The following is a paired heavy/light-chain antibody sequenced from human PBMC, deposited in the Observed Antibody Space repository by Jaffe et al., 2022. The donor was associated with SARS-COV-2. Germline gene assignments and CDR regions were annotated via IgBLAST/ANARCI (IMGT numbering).Light chain of an antibody. J-gene: IGKJ3*01. CDR1: QSVLYSSNKKNY. V-gene: IGKV4-1*01. CDR3: QQYYNIPFT. CDR2: WAS. Sequence: DIVMTQSPDPLAVSLGERATINCKSSQSVLYSSNKKNYIAWYQQKPGQPPKLLIYWASTRESGVPDRFSGSGSGTDFTLTISSLQPEDVAVYYCQQYYNIPFTFGPGTKVDIK.
Heavy chain of an antibody. D-gene: IGHD2-15*01. CDR2: INTNTGNP. Sequence: QVQLVQSGSDLKKPGASVRVSCKASGYTFTNYAVNWMRQAPGQGLEWMGWINTNTGNPTYAQGFTGRFVFSLDTSVSTAYLQISSLKAEDTAVYYCARPSRDCSGKDCYSWVDYWGQGTLVTVSS. V-gene: IGHV7-4-1*02. CDR3: ARPSRDCSGKDCYSWVDY. CDR1: GYTFTNYA. J-gene: IGHJ4*02.